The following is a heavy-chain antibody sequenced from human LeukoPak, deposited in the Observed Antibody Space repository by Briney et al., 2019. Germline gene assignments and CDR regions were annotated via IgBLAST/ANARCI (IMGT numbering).Heavy chain of an antibody. CDR3: AREGCSADKCYSAFDY. D-gene: IGHD2-15*01. Sequence: ASVKVSCKASGYTFTSYGISWVRQAPGQGLEWMGWISAYNGNTNYAQNFQDRVTMTTDTSTSTAYMELRSLRSDDTAVYFCAREGCSADKCYSAFDYWGQGTLVTVSS. J-gene: IGHJ4*02. V-gene: IGHV1-18*01. CDR2: ISAYNGNT. CDR1: GYTFTSYG.